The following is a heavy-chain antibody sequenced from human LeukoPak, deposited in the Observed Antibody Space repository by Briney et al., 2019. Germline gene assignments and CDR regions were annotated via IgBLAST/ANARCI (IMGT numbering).Heavy chain of an antibody. V-gene: IGHV3-23*01. CDR1: GFSFRNYA. Sequence: PGGSLRLSCAASGFSFRNYAMTWVRQAPGKGLEWVSSLSETGDTTQYADSVKGRFTIFRDNSKNTLYLQMNSLRVEDTALYYCVKHWVDSWGQGTLVTVPT. J-gene: IGHJ5*01. CDR2: LSETGDTT. CDR3: VKHWVDS.